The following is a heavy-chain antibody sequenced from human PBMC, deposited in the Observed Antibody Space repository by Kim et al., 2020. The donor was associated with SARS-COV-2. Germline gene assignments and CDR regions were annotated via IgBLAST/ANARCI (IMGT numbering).Heavy chain of an antibody. CDR3: ARDGEGPHIRSGWGGVVY. D-gene: IGHD6-19*01. CDR2: IIPILGIA. V-gene: IGHV1-69*04. CDR1: GGTFSSYA. J-gene: IGHJ4*02. Sequence: SVKVSCKASGGTFSSYAISWVRQAPGQGLEWMGRIIPILGIANYAQKFQGRVTITADKSTSTAYMELSSLRSEDTAVYYCARDGEGPHIRSGWGGVVYWGQGTLVTVSS.